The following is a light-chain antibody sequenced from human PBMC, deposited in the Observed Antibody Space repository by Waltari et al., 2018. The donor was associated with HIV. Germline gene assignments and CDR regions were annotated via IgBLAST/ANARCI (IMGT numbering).Light chain of an antibody. V-gene: IGKV1-39*01. CDR3: QQSYSTPYT. J-gene: IGKJ2*01. CDR1: QTITSY. CDR2: AAS. Sequence: DIQMTQSPSSLSASVGDRVTITCRASQTITSYLHWYQQKPGKAPKLLIYAASSLQTAVPSRFSGSGSGTDFTLTVSSLQPEDFATYYCQQSYSTPYTFGQGTKLEIK.